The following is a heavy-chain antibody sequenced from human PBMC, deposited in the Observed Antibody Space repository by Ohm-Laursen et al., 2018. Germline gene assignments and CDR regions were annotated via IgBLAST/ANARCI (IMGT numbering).Heavy chain of an antibody. V-gene: IGHV3-23*01. CDR2: ISGSGDTT. D-gene: IGHD3-22*01. Sequence: SLRLSCAATGFTFSTYAMNWVRQAPGKGLEWVSVISGSGDTTYYADSVKGRFTISRDSSNNTLYLQMNSLRAEDTAVYYCAKARRAVVMAASNHWGQGTLGTGSS. CDR3: AKARRAVVMAASNH. J-gene: IGHJ5*02. CDR1: GFTFSTYA.